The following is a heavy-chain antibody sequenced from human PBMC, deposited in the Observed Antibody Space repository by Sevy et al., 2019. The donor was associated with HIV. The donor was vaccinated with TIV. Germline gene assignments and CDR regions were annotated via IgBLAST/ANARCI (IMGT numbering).Heavy chain of an antibody. D-gene: IGHD6-19*01. CDR1: GFTFSSYG. J-gene: IGHJ4*02. V-gene: IGHV3-33*01. CDR2: IWYDGSNK. CDR3: AREGIAVDGIGYYFDY. Sequence: GGSLRLSCAASGFTFSSYGMHWVRQAPGKGLEWVAIIWYDGSNKKYADSVKGRFSISRDNSKNTLYLQMNSLRAEDTAVYYCAREGIAVDGIGYYFDYWGQGTLVTVSS.